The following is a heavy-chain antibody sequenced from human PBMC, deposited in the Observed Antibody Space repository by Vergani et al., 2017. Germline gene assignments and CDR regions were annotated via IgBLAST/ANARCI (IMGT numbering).Heavy chain of an antibody. V-gene: IGHV3-33*01. D-gene: IGHD3-10*01. CDR1: GFTFSSYG. CDR2: IWYDGSNK. Sequence: QVQLVESGGGVVQPGRSLRLSCAASGFTFSSYGMHWVRQAPGKGLEWVAVIWYDGSNKYYADSVKGRFTISRDNSKNTLYLQMNSLRAEDTAVYYCAREDLGLGFGMVRGVRGGTYYYYGMDVWGQGTTVTVSS. J-gene: IGHJ6*02. CDR3: AREDLGLGFGMVRGVRGGTYYYYGMDV.